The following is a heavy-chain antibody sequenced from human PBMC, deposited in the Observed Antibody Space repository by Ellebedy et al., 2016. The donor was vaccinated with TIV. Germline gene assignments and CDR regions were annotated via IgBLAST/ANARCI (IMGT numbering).Heavy chain of an antibody. CDR3: VKGAFPVPTVMAV. D-gene: IGHD4-17*01. J-gene: IGHJ6*02. CDR2: IRSDATTK. Sequence: PGGSLRLSCATSGFSVSGMHWVRQAPGKGLEWVAFIRSDATTKYYTDSVRGRFTISRDSSKNTLGLQMNSLRAEDTALYYCVKGAFPVPTVMAVWGQGTMVTVSS. CDR1: GFSVSG. V-gene: IGHV3-30*02.